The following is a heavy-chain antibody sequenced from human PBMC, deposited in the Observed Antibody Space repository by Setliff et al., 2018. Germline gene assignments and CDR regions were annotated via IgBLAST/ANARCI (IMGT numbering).Heavy chain of an antibody. CDR3: VASPSNKNGHFEY. J-gene: IGHJ4*02. Sequence: PGGSLRLSCAASGFTFTSYDIHWVRQAPVKGLEWVATISDDGTNEFYADSVKGRFTVFRDNSKNTLYLQMSSLRPDDAAMYYCVASPSNKNGHFEYWGQGTLVTVSS. V-gene: IGHV3-30-3*01. CDR1: GFTFTSYD. CDR2: ISDDGTNE.